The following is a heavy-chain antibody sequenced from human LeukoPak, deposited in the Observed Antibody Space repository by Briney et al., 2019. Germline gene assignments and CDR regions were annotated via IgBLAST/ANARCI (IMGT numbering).Heavy chain of an antibody. Sequence: SETLSLTCTVSGGSIISSGYYSSWIRKHPGKGLEWIGYIYHSGETYSNPSLNSRATISVDTSNNQFSLKLSSVTAADTAVYYCSKYADRTIPWPVFDIWGQGTMVTVSS. CDR3: SKYADRTIPWPVFDI. CDR2: IYHSGET. V-gene: IGHV4-31*03. J-gene: IGHJ3*02. D-gene: IGHD1-1*01. CDR1: GGSIISSGYY.